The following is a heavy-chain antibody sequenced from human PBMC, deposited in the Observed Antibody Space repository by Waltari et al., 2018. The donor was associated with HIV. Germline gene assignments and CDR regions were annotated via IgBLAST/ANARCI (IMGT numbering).Heavy chain of an antibody. J-gene: IGHJ4*02. CDR2: ISTSSSAI. D-gene: IGHD6-6*01. Sequence: EVQLVESGGGLVQPGGSLRLSGTGSGFSFSGFSLNWVRQAPGKGLEWVSYISTSSSAIFYADSVKGRFTISRDTAKNSLYLQMNSLRAEDTAVYYCARDRTRYYFDSWGQGTLVTVSS. CDR3: ARDRTRYYFDS. V-gene: IGHV3-48*01. CDR1: GFSFSGFS.